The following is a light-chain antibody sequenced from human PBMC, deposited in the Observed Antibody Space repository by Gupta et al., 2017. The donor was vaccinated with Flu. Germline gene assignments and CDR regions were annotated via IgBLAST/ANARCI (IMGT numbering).Light chain of an antibody. J-gene: IGKJ1*01. CDR2: DAS. CDR1: QDVRNS. CDR3: QKYNSDPPFA. V-gene: IGKV1-27*01. Sequence: SSLYAFVGDRVTSTCRASQDVRNSVAWYKQKPGKAPKLLIYDASTWQAGVTSRFSGSGSEKDFTLTISSLEPEDVAAYYCQKYNSDPPFAFGRGTKVEIK.